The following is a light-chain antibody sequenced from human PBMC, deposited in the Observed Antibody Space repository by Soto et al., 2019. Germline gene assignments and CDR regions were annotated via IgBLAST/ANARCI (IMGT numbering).Light chain of an antibody. V-gene: IGKV3-15*01. Sequence: EMVMTQSPATLSVSPGERAILSCRASQSVSSNLAWYQQKPDQAPRLLVYGASTRATGIPARFSGSGFGTEFTLTISSLQSEDFAVYYCRQYNNWPGTFGQGTKVDIK. CDR1: QSVSSN. J-gene: IGKJ1*01. CDR2: GAS. CDR3: RQYNNWPGT.